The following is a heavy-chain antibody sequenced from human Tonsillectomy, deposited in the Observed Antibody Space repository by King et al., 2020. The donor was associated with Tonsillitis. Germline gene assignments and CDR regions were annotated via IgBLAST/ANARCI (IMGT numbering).Heavy chain of an antibody. CDR3: ARSYDSSGYYSRHPFDI. J-gene: IGHJ3*02. Sequence: DVQLVESGGGLVQPGGSLRLSCAASGFTFSNYDIHWVRQATGKSLEWVSGIGTAGDTYYPGSVKGRFTISRENAKNSLYLQMNSLRAGDTAVYYCARSYDSSGYYSRHPFDIWGQGTMVTVSS. CDR2: IGTAGDT. CDR1: GFTFSNYD. V-gene: IGHV3-13*01. D-gene: IGHD3-22*01.